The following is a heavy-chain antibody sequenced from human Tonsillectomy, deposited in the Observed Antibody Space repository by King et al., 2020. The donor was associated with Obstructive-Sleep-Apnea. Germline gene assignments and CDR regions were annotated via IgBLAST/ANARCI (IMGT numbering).Heavy chain of an antibody. Sequence: VQLVESGGGVVQPGRSLRLSCAASGFTFSNYGMHWVRQAPGKGREWVAFISSDGSKKIFVDTVKGRNANSRDHSKNTVYLQMNSLRDEDTAVYSWANGYSGYDSPIDHWGQGTLVTVSS. CDR2: ISSDGSKK. V-gene: IGHV3-30*18. CDR3: ANGYSGYDSPIDH. CDR1: GFTFSNYG. J-gene: IGHJ4*02. D-gene: IGHD5-12*01.